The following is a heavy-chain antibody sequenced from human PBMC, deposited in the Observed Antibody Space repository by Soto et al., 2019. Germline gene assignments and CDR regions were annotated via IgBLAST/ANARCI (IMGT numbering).Heavy chain of an antibody. Sequence: GGSLRLSCAASGFTFSSYWMSWVRQAPGKGLEWVANIKQDGSEKYYVDSVKGRFTISRDNAKNSLYLQMNSLRAEDTAVYYCARVGSRYYDRKFDYWGQGTLVTVSS. CDR3: ARVGSRYYDRKFDY. V-gene: IGHV3-7*01. D-gene: IGHD3-3*01. CDR1: GFTFSSYW. CDR2: IKQDGSEK. J-gene: IGHJ4*02.